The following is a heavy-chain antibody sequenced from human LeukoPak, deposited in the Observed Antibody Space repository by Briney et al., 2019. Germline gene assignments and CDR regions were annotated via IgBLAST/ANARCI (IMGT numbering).Heavy chain of an antibody. V-gene: IGHV3-74*01. J-gene: IGHJ4*02. CDR2: INTDGSST. CDR1: GFTFSSYW. Sequence: PGGSLRLSCAASGFTFSSYWMHWVRQAPGKGLVWVSRINTDGSSTSYADSVKGRFTISRDNAKDTLYLQMNSLRAEDTAVYYCARVVGRVPAARFDYWGQGTLVTVSS. CDR3: ARVVGRVPAARFDY. D-gene: IGHD2-2*01.